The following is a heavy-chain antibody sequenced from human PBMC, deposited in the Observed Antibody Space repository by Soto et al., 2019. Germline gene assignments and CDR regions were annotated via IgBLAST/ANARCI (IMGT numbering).Heavy chain of an antibody. CDR1: EFTFSSYA. Sequence: PGGSLRLSCAASEFTFSSYAMHWVRQAPGRGLGWVALISFDGKNEYYADSVKGRFTIARDNSRNRVYLEMNGLRPDVTATYFCARPIPRWSYHYGMDVWGHGTTVTVSS. V-gene: IGHV3-30*04. J-gene: IGHJ6*02. CDR2: ISFDGKNE. CDR3: ARPIPRWSYHYGMDV. D-gene: IGHD2-15*01.